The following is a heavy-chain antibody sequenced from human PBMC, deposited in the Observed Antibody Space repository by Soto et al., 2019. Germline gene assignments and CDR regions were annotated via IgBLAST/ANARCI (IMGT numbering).Heavy chain of an antibody. J-gene: IGHJ4*02. CDR3: ARQRDGYNYRYFDY. V-gene: IGHV4-31*03. Sequence: QVQLQESGPGLVKPSQTLSLTCTISGGSISSGGYYWSWIRQHPGKGLEWIGYIYYSGSTYYNPSLKSRVTISVDTSKNQFSLKLRSVTAADTAVHYCARQRDGYNYRYFDYWGQGTLVTVSS. CDR1: GGSISSGGYY. D-gene: IGHD5-12*01. CDR2: IYYSGST.